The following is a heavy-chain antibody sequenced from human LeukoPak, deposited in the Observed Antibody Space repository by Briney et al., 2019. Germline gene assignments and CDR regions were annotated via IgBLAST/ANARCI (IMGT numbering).Heavy chain of an antibody. CDR1: GGTFSSYA. D-gene: IGHD6-13*01. V-gene: IGHV1-69*04. Sequence: GASVKVSCKASGGTFSSYAISWVRQAPRQGLEWMGRIIPILGIANYAQKFQGRVTITADKSTSTAYVELSSLRSEDTAVYYCARAAGTERRYYYYYGMDVWGQGTTVTVSS. J-gene: IGHJ6*02. CDR2: IIPILGIA. CDR3: ARAAGTERRYYYYYGMDV.